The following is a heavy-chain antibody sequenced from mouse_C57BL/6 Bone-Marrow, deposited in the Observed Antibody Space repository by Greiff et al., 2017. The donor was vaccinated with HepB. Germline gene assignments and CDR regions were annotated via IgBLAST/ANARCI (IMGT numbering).Heavy chain of an antibody. CDR2: IYPGDGDT. Sequence: VKLMESGPELVKPGASVKISCKASGYAFSSSWMNWVKQRPGKGLEWIGRIYPGDGDTNYNGKFKGKATLTADKSSSTAYMQLSSLTSEDSAVYFCANYYGRGDFDYWGQGTTLTVSS. CDR1: GYAFSSSW. CDR3: ANYYGRGDFDY. J-gene: IGHJ2*01. V-gene: IGHV1-82*01. D-gene: IGHD1-1*01.